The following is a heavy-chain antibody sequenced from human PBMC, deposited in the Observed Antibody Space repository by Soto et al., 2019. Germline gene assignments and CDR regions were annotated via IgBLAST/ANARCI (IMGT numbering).Heavy chain of an antibody. V-gene: IGHV3-23*01. J-gene: IGHJ3*01. CDR2: IGANGGGT. CDR1: GFTFSSFF. D-gene: IGHD4-17*01. Sequence: EVQRLAPGGGLVQPGGSLRLSCAASGFTFSSFFMSWVRQAPGKGLDWVSGIGANGGGTYYADSVKGRFIISRDNSKNTLYPQMNSLRAEDTAVYYCARDPNGDYLGAFDFWGQKTMVTVSS. CDR3: ARDPNGDYLGAFDF.